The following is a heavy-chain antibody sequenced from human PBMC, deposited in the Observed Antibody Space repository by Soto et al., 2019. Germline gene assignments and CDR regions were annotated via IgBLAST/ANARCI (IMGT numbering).Heavy chain of an antibody. Sequence: QVQLVQSGAEVKKPGSSVKVSCKASGGTFSSYAISWVRQAPGQGLEWMGGIIPIFGTANYAQKFQGRVTITADEYTSTAYMEQSSLRSEDTALYYCATRYYDFWSGPSLSESKRLSTYYYYGMDVWGQGTTVTVSS. V-gene: IGHV1-69*01. CDR1: GGTFSSYA. J-gene: IGHJ6*02. D-gene: IGHD3-3*01. CDR3: ATRYYDFWSGPSLSESKRLSTYYYYGMDV. CDR2: IIPIFGTA.